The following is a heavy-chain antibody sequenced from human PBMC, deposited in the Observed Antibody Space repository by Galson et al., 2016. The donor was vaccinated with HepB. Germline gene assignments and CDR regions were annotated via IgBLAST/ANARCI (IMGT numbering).Heavy chain of an antibody. Sequence: SLRLSCAASGFTFSSHWMHWVRQAPGRGLVWVSRINTDGSSTSYADSVKGRFTISRDNAKNTLYLQMNSLRAEDTAVYYCARGGSRPIDYWGQGTLVTVSS. CDR1: GFTFSSHW. J-gene: IGHJ4*02. V-gene: IGHV3-74*01. CDR3: ARGGSRPIDY. D-gene: IGHD1-26*01. CDR2: INTDGSST.